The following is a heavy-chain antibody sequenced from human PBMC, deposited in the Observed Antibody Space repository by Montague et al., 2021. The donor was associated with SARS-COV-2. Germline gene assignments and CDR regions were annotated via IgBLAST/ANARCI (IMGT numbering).Heavy chain of an antibody. CDR1: GGSIGTYY. V-gene: IGHV4-59*01. CDR2: IYYTGST. D-gene: IGHD2-21*02. J-gene: IGHJ6*02. CDR3: ARGNCGDWGYYGLDV. Sequence: SETLSLTCTVSGGSIGTYYWNWIRQSPGKGLEWLGYIYYTGSTKYSPSLKSRVTISMDTSRDQLSLRLKSVTAADTAVYYCARGNCGDWGYYGLDVWGQGTTVIVSS.